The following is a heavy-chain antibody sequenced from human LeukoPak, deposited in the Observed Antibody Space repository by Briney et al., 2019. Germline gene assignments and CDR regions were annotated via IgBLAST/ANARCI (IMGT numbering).Heavy chain of an antibody. CDR3: AREHCTGTSCSYFDY. D-gene: IGHD2-2*01. J-gene: IGHJ4*02. V-gene: IGHV3-48*03. CDR2: ISRSGSTI. Sequence: GGSLRLSCEASGFTLSSYEMNWVRQAPGKGLEWISYISRSGSTIYYADSVKGRFTVSRDNAKNSLYLQMNSLRAEDTAVYYCAREHCTGTSCSYFDYWGQGTLVTVSS. CDR1: GFTLSSYE.